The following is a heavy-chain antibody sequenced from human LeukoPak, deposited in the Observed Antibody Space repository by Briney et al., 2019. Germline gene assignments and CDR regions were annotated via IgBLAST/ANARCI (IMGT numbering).Heavy chain of an antibody. CDR2: INPNSGGT. Sequence: ASVKVSYKASGYTFTGYYMHWVRQAPGQGLEWMGWINPNSGGTNYAQKFQGRVTMTRDTSISTAYMELSRLRSDDTAVYYCARAGIPYYYDSSGLSYWFDPWGQGTLVTVSS. J-gene: IGHJ5*02. D-gene: IGHD3-22*01. CDR3: ARAGIPYYYDSSGLSYWFDP. CDR1: GYTFTGYY. V-gene: IGHV1-2*02.